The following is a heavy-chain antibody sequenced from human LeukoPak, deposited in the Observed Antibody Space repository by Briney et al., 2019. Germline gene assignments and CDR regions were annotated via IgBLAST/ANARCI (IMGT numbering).Heavy chain of an antibody. Sequence: SETLSLTCTVSGGSISSYYWSWIRQPPGKGLEWIGYIYYSGSTNYNPSPKSRVTISVDTSKNQFSLRLSSVTAADTALYYCARGYYDFWSGYSYYFDYWGQGTLVTVSS. J-gene: IGHJ4*02. D-gene: IGHD3-3*01. CDR2: IYYSGST. CDR3: ARGYYDFWSGYSYYFDY. V-gene: IGHV4-59*01. CDR1: GGSISSYY.